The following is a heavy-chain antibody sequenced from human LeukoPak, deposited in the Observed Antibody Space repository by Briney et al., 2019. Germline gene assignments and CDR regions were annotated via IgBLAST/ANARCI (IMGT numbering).Heavy chain of an antibody. CDR3: ARISVAATGIFDY. CDR2: INHSGST. V-gene: IGHV4-34*01. D-gene: IGHD6-19*01. Sequence: PSETLSLTCAVYGGSFSGYYWSWIRQPPGKGLEWIGEINHSGSTNYNPSLKSRVTISVDTSKNQFSLKLSSVTAADTAVYYCARISVAATGIFDYWGQGTLVTVPS. CDR1: GGSFSGYY. J-gene: IGHJ4*02.